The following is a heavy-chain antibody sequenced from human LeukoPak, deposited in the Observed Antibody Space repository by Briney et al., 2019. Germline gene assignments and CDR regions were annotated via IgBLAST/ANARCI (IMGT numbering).Heavy chain of an antibody. J-gene: IGHJ6*03. CDR2: IYTSGST. Sequence: SETLSLTCTVSGGSISSYYWSWIRQPAGKGLEWIGRIYTSGSTNYNPSLKSRVTMSVDTSKNQFYLKLSSVTAADTAVYYCARDRRCSSTSCPEDYYYYYMDVWGKGTTVTVSS. D-gene: IGHD2-2*01. CDR3: ARDRRCSSTSCPEDYYYYYMDV. CDR1: GGSISSYY. V-gene: IGHV4-4*07.